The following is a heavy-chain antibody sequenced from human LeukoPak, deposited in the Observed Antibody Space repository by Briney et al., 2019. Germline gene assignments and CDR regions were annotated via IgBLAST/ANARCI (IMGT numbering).Heavy chain of an antibody. CDR3: ARGSGSGGRDWFDP. D-gene: IGHD1-26*01. J-gene: IGHJ5*02. Sequence: ASVKLSCKASGYTFTSHDINWMRQATGQGLEWMGWMNSNTGNTGYAQKFQGRVTRTRDTSISTAYMELRSLTSDDTAVYYCARGSGSGGRDWFDPWVQGTLVSVSS. V-gene: IGHV1-8*01. CDR2: MNSNTGNT. CDR1: GYTFTSHD.